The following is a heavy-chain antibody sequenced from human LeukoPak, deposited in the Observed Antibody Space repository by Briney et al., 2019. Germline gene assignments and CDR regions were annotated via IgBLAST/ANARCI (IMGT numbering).Heavy chain of an antibody. CDR1: GFTVSTNY. J-gene: IGHJ6*02. V-gene: IGHV3-66*04. Sequence: GGSLRLSCAASGFTVSTNYMSWVRQAPGKGLEWVSVIYSGGSTDYADSVKGRFTISRDNAKNTLYLQMNSLRAEDTAVYYCARPLPYYYYGMDVWGQGTTVTVSS. D-gene: IGHD1-26*01. CDR3: ARPLPYYYYGMDV. CDR2: IYSGGST.